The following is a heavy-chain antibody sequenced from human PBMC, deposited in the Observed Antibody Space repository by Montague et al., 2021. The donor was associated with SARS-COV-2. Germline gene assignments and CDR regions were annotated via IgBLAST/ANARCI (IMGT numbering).Heavy chain of an antibody. CDR2: INHGGGT. CDR3: ARLRDGVVPSPILGVGPYYSYYYMDV. J-gene: IGHJ6*03. D-gene: IGHD3-10*01. CDR1: GTSFSGYY. Sequence: SETLSLTCAVHGTSFSGYYWNWIRQPPGKGLEWIGEINHGGGTKHSPSLKSRLTISADTSKNQFSLKLTSVAAADTAVYYCARLRDGVVPSPILGVGPYYSYYYMDVWGRGTTVTVSS. V-gene: IGHV4-34*01.